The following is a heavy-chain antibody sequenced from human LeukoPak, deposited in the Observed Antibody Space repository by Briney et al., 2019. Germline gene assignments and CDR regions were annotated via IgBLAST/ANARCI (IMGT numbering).Heavy chain of an antibody. V-gene: IGHV3-49*04. Sequence: QPGGSLRLSCTASGFTFRDYAMSWVRQAPGKGLEWVAFIRSKAYGGTTEYAASVKGRFTISRDDSKSIAYLQMNSLKTEDTAVYYCTRCDLHLANEAFDIWGQGTMVTVSS. D-gene: IGHD4-11*01. CDR3: TRCDLHLANEAFDI. CDR1: GFTFRDYA. J-gene: IGHJ3*02. CDR2: IRSKAYGGTT.